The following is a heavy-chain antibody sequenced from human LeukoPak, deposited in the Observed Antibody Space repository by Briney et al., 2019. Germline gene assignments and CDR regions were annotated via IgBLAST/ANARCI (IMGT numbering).Heavy chain of an antibody. CDR3: ATDLTGTTTGHY. D-gene: IGHD1-20*01. J-gene: IGHJ4*02. Sequence: ASVKVSCKASGHTFTNYGITWVRQAPGKGLEWMGGFDPEQGETIYAQEFQGRVSMPEDTSTDTAYMELSSLRSEDTAVYYCATDLTGTTTGHYWGQGTLVIVSS. CDR2: FDPEQGET. V-gene: IGHV1-24*01. CDR1: GHTFTNYG.